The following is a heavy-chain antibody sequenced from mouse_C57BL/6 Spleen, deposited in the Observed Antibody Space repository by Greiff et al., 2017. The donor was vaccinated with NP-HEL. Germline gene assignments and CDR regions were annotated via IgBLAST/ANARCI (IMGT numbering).Heavy chain of an antibody. CDR2: ILPGSGRT. CDR1: GYTFTGYW. D-gene: IGHD2-12*01. V-gene: IGHV1-9*01. J-gene: IGHJ4*01. Sequence: QVQLKQSGAELMKPGASVKLSCKATGYTFTGYWIEWVKQRPGHGLEWIGEILPGSGRTNYNEKFTVKATFTADTSSTTAYMQLSSLTTEDSAIYDCARLRNYYAMDYWGQGTSVTVSS. CDR3: ARLRNYYAMDY.